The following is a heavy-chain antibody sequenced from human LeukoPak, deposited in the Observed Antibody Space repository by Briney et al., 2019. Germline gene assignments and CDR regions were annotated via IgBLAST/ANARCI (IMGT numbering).Heavy chain of an antibody. CDR2: INPSGGST. CDR1: GYTFTSYY. D-gene: IGHD3-22*01. V-gene: IGHV1-46*01. CDR3: ARDRGKVVIATYWYFDL. Sequence: ASVNVSCKASGYTFTSYYMHWVRQAPGQGLEWMGIINPSGGSTSYAQKFQGRVTMTRDTSTSTVYMELSSLRSEDTAVYYCARDRGKVVIATYWYFDLWGRGTLVTVSS. J-gene: IGHJ2*01.